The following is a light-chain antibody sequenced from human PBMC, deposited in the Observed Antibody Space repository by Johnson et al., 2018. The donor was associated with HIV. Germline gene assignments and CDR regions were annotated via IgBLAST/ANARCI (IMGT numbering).Light chain of an antibody. CDR3: GTWDSSLSAGV. CDR1: SSNIGNNS. CDR2: DTD. V-gene: IGLV1-51*01. Sequence: QSVLTQPPSVSAAPGQTVTIPCSGNSSNIGNNSVSWCQRLPGTAPKLLIHDTDERPPGIPDRFSGSKSGTSATLGITGLRNGGEADYYCGTWDSSLSAGVFGTGTKVTVL. J-gene: IGLJ1*01.